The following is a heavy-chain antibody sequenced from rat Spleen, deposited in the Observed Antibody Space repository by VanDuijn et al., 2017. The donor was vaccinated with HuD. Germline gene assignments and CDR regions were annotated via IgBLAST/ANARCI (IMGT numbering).Heavy chain of an antibody. Sequence: QVQLKESGPGLVQPSQTLSLTCTVSGFSLMEYSVHWVRQPPGKGLEWMGRMKYDGDKNYNSALKSRLSIRRDTTKSQVFLKMNSLQTDDTGTYYCTRDTSEGWFAYWGQGTLVTVSS. V-gene: IGHV2S30*01. CDR2: MKYDGDK. CDR3: TRDTSEGWFAY. CDR1: GFSLMEYS. D-gene: IGHD1-11*01. J-gene: IGHJ3*01.